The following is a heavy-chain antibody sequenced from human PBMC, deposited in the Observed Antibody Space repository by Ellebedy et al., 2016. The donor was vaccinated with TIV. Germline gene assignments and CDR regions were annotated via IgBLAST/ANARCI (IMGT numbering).Heavy chain of an antibody. CDR2: IRSKAFGGTT. V-gene: IGHV3-49*03. CDR1: GFTFGDYA. CDR3: TRGRLEMATTFDY. Sequence: GESLKISCTASGFTFGDYAMTWFRQAPGKGLEWVGFIRSKAFGGTTGYAASVKGRFTVSRDDSKSIAYLQMNSLKTEDTAVYYCTRGRLEMATTFDYWGQGTLVTVSS. D-gene: IGHD5-24*01. J-gene: IGHJ4*02.